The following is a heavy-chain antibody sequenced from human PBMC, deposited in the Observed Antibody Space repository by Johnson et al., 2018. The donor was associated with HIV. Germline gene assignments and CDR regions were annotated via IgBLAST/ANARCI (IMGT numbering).Heavy chain of an antibody. CDR1: GFTVSSNY. J-gene: IGHJ3*02. V-gene: IGHV3-66*02. CDR2: IYSGGST. CDR3: ARDSFIAVTLSDAFDI. D-gene: IGHD6-19*01. Sequence: MLLVESGGGLVQPGGSLRLSCAASGFTVSSNYMSWVRQAPGKGLEWVSVIYSGGSTYYADSVKGRFTISRDNSKNTLYLHMSSLRAEDTALYYCARDSFIAVTLSDAFDIWGQGTVVTVSS.